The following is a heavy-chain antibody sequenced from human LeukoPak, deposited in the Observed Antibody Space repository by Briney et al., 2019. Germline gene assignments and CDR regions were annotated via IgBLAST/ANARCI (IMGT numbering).Heavy chain of an antibody. Sequence: PGGSLRLSCAASGFTFSNAWMSWVRQAPGKGLEWVGRIKSKTDGGTTDYAAPVKGRFTISRDDSKNTLYLQMNSLKTGDTAVYYCTTDLLRYFDWLRFDPWGQGTLVTVSS. V-gene: IGHV3-15*01. CDR2: IKSKTDGGTT. CDR1: GFTFSNAW. CDR3: TTDLLRYFDWLRFDP. D-gene: IGHD3-9*01. J-gene: IGHJ5*02.